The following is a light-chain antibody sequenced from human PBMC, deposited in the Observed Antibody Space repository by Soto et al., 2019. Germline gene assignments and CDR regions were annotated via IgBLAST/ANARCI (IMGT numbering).Light chain of an antibody. CDR1: SSDIGDYNY. Sequence: QSALTQPASVSGSPGQSITISCNGTSSDIGDYNYVSWYQHHPGKAPKLMIYDVSNRPSGISNRFFGSKSGNTASLTISGLQAEDEANYYCAAWDDSLNGWVFGGGTKLTVL. V-gene: IGLV2-14*01. CDR3: AAWDDSLNGWV. CDR2: DVS. J-gene: IGLJ3*02.